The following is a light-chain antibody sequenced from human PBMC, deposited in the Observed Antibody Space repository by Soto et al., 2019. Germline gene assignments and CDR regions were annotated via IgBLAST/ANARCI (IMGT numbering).Light chain of an antibody. CDR1: STDVGGYKL. CDR3: CCYAYGSNFIWV. CDR2: EGI. J-gene: IGLJ3*02. Sequence: QSVLTQPPSVSGSPGQSITISCTGISTDVGGYKLVSWYQQHPGKAPQLMIYEGIKRPSGVPDRFSVSESGNTASLTLSGLGVQDEDESDCCCYAYGSNFIWVFGGGTKLTVL. V-gene: IGLV2-23*03.